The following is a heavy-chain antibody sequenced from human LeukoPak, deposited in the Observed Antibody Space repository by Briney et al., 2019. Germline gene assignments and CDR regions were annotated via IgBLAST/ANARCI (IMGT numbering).Heavy chain of an antibody. D-gene: IGHD6-19*01. Sequence: APVKVCCKASGGTFSSYAISWVRQAPGQGLEWMGRIIPIFVTANYAQKFQGRVTITADKSTSTAYMELSSLRSEDTAVYYCAREIALAAPRYFDLWGRGTLVTVSS. V-gene: IGHV1-69*06. CDR2: IIPIFVTA. J-gene: IGHJ2*01. CDR3: AREIALAAPRYFDL. CDR1: GGTFSSYA.